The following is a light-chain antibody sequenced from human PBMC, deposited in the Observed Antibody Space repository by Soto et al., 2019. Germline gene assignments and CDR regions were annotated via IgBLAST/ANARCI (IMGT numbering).Light chain of an antibody. CDR2: DVT. CDR3: CSHSATYTFV. CDR1: STDVGGYNC. V-gene: IGLV2-11*01. Sequence: QSVRTQPRSVSGSPGQSVTISCTGTSTDVGGYNCVSWYQQHPGKAPQLLIFDVTQRPSGVPDRFSGSKSGNTASLTISGLQAEDEADYYCCSHSATYTFVFGTGTKVTVL. J-gene: IGLJ1*01.